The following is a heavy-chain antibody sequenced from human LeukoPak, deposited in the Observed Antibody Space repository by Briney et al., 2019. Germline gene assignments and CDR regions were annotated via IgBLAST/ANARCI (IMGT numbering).Heavy chain of an antibody. CDR1: GGSISSGGYS. Sequence: SETLSLTCAVSGGSISSGGYSWSWIRQPPGKGLEWIGYIYHSGSTYYNPSLKSRVTISVDRSKNQFSLKLSSVTAADTAVYYCARGGYQLQGPYAMANWFDPWGQGTLVTVSS. D-gene: IGHD2-2*01. CDR3: ARGGYQLQGPYAMANWFDP. J-gene: IGHJ5*02. V-gene: IGHV4-30-2*01. CDR2: IYHSGST.